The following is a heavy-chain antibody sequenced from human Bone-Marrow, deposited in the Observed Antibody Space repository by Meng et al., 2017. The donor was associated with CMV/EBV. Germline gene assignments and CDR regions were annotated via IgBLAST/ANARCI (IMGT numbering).Heavy chain of an antibody. V-gene: IGHV4-39*02. CDR2: IYYSGST. J-gene: IGHJ5*02. CDR3: ARDLKDVWSGYFQGAWFDP. Sequence: GSLRLSCTVSGGSISSSSYYWGWIRQPPGKGLEWIGSIYYSGSTYYNPSHKSRVTISVDTSKNQFSLKLSSVTAADTAVYYCARDLKDVWSGYFQGAWFDPWGQGTLVTVSS. CDR1: GGSISSSSYY. D-gene: IGHD3-3*01.